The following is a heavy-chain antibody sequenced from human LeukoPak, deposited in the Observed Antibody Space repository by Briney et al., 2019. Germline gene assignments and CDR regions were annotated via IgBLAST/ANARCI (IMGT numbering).Heavy chain of an antibody. CDR1: GFTFSSYA. CDR2: ISGSGTNT. V-gene: IGHV3-23*01. CDR3: AREMGDKYSSSWALDL. D-gene: IGHD6-13*01. Sequence: GGSLRLSCAASGFTFSSYAMSWVRQAPGKGLEWVSSISGSGTNTDYADSVKGRFTISRDNSKNTVNVQMNSLRAEDTAVYYCAREMGDKYSSSWALDLWGRGTLVTVSS. J-gene: IGHJ2*01.